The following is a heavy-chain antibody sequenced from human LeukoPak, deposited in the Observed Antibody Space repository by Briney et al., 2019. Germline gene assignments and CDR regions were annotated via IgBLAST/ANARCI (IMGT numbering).Heavy chain of an antibody. CDR2: ISGSGGST. V-gene: IGHV3-23*01. Sequence: GGSLRLSCAASGFTFSSYAMSWVRQAPGKGLEWVSAISGSGGSTYYADSVKGRFTISRDNSKNTLYLQMNSLRAEDTAVYYCAKDISYYDSSGLDYWAREPWSPSPQ. D-gene: IGHD3-22*01. CDR1: GFTFSSYA. J-gene: IGHJ4*02. CDR3: AKDISYYDSSGLDY.